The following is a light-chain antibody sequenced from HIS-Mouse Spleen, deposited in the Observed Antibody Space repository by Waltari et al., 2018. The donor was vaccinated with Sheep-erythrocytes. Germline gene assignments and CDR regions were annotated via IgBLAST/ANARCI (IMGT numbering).Light chain of an antibody. CDR1: SSCVGGYNH. CDR2: DVS. J-gene: IGLJ1*01. Sequence: QSALTQPRPVSGSPGRSVTTSCTGTSSCVGGYNHVSWYQQHPGKAPKLMIYDVSKQPSGVPDRFSGSKSGNTASLTISGLQAEDEADYYCCSYAGSYNHVFATGTKVTVL. V-gene: IGLV2-11*01. CDR3: CSYAGSYNHV.